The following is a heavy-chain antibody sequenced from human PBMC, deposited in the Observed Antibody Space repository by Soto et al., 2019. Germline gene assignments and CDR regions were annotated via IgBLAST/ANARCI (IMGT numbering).Heavy chain of an antibody. CDR2: ISYDGSNK. CDR1: GFTFSSYG. CDR3: AKDSPWFDP. J-gene: IGHJ5*02. Sequence: GGSLRLSCAASGFTFSSYGMHWVRQAPGKGLEWVAVISYDGSNKYYADYVKGRSTNSRDNSKNSLYLQMYSLRAEDTAVYYCAKDSPWFDPWGQGTLVTVSS. V-gene: IGHV3-30*18.